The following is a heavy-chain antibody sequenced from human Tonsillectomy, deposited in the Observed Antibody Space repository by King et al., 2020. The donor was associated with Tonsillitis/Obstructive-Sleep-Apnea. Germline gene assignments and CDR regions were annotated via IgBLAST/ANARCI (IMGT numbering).Heavy chain of an antibody. Sequence: VQLVESGAEVKKPGESLRLSCKGSGYTFTTYWISWVRQMPGKGLEWMGRIDPSDSYTKYSPSFQGHITLSADKSISTAYLQWNSRKASDTTMYFCARMTGREGATLDYWGQGTLVTVSS. J-gene: IGHJ4*02. CDR3: ARMTGREGATLDY. CDR2: IDPSDSYT. CDR1: GYTFTTYW. V-gene: IGHV5-10-1*03. D-gene: IGHD1-26*01.